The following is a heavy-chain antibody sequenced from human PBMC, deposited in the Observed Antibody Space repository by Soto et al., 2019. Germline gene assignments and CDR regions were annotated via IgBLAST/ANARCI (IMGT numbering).Heavy chain of an antibody. Sequence: QVQLQESGPGLVKPSETLSLTCTVSGGSISSYYWSWIRQPPGKGLEWIGYIYYSGSTNYNPSLKSRVTISVDPSKNQFSLMLRSVTAAATAVYYCARSEQFRRIAAAGTHYYYYMDVWGKGTTVTVSS. J-gene: IGHJ6*03. CDR3: ARSEQFRRIAAAGTHYYYYMDV. V-gene: IGHV4-59*08. CDR1: GGSISSYY. CDR2: IYYSGST. D-gene: IGHD6-13*01.